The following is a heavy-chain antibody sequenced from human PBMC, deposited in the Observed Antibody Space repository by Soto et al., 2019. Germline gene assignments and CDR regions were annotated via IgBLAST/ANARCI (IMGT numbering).Heavy chain of an antibody. CDR1: GFTFSSYA. Sequence: EVQLLESGGGLVQPGGSLRLSCAASGFTFSSYAMSWVRQAPGKGLEWVSAISGSGGSTYYADSVKGRFTISRDNSKNTLYLQMNSLRAENTAVYYCAKVGLGGNGGDHFDYWGQGTLVTVSS. CDR2: ISGSGGST. V-gene: IGHV3-23*01. CDR3: AKVGLGGNGGDHFDY. J-gene: IGHJ4*02. D-gene: IGHD2-15*01.